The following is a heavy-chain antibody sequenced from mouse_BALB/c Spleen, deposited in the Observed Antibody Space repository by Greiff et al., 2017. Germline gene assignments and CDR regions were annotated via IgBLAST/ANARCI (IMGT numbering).Heavy chain of an antibody. V-gene: IGHV5-4*02. CDR3: ARGDDYALAY. Sequence: VESGGGLVKPGGSLKLSCAASGFTFSDYYMYWVRQTPEKRLEWVATISDGGSYTYYPDSVKGRFTISRDNAKNNLYLQMSSLKSEDTAMYYCARGDDYALAYWGQGTLVTVSA. D-gene: IGHD2-4*01. CDR2: ISDGGSYT. CDR1: GFTFSDYY. J-gene: IGHJ3*01.